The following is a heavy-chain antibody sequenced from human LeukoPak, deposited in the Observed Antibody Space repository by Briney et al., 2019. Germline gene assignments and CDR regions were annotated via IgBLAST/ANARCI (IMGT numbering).Heavy chain of an antibody. CDR1: GGSISSSNW. Sequence: PSETLSLTCAVSGGSISSSNWWSWVRQPPGKGLEWIGEIYHSGSTNYNPSLKSRVTISVDTSKNQFSLKLSSVTAADTAVYYCARNSWYYYDSSGYYMAEIPLDYWGQGTLVTVSS. CDR3: ARNSWYYYDSSGYYMAEIPLDY. CDR2: IYHSGST. D-gene: IGHD3-22*01. J-gene: IGHJ4*02. V-gene: IGHV4-4*02.